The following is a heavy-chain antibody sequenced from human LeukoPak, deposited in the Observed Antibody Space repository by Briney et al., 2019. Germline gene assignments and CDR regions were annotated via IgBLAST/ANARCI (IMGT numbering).Heavy chain of an antibody. CDR3: ARNAQRYNWNDYFDY. CDR2: IYTSGST. V-gene: IGHV4-4*07. J-gene: IGHJ4*02. CDR1: GGSISSYS. Sequence: SETLSLTCTVSGGSISSYSWSWIRQPAGKGLEWIGRIYTSGSTNYNPSLKSRVTISVDKSKNQFSLKLSSVTAADTAVYYCARNAQRYNWNDYFDYWGQGTLVTVSS. D-gene: IGHD1-1*01.